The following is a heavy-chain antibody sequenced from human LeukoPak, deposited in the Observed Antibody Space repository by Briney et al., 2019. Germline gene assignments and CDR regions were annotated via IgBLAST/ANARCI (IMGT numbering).Heavy chain of an antibody. CDR2: IYAGGSP. D-gene: IGHD4-11*01. V-gene: IGHV3-53*01. J-gene: IGHJ4*02. Sequence: GGSLRLSCAASGFIVSSNYMSWVRQAPGKGLEWVSVIYAGGSPFYADSVKGRFTISRDNSNNTLYLQMNSLRAEDTAVYYCAKLTTSWGQGTLVTVSS. CDR3: AKLTTS. CDR1: GFIVSSNY.